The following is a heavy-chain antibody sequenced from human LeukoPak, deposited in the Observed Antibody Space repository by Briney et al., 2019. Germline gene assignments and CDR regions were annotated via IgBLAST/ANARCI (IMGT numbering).Heavy chain of an antibody. D-gene: IGHD1-26*01. V-gene: IGHV1-18*01. CDR2: ISAYNGNT. CDR1: GYTFTSYG. Sequence: ASVKVSCKAPGYTFTSYGISWVQQAPGQGLEWMGWISAYNGNTNYAQKLQGRVTMTTDTSTSTAYMELRSLRSDDTAVYYCASLVGAIDGDYFDYWGQGTLVTVSS. J-gene: IGHJ4*02. CDR3: ASLVGAIDGDYFDY.